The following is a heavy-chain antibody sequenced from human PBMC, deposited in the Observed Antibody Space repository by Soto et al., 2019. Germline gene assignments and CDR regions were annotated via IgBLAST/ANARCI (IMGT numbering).Heavy chain of an antibody. CDR2: IIPIFGTA. D-gene: IGHD6-19*01. V-gene: IGHV1-69*13. J-gene: IGHJ6*02. CDR3: ARASGKDGWYVDYYYGMDV. Sequence: GASVKVSCKASGGTFSSYAISWVRQAPGQGLEWMGGIIPIFGTANYAQKFQGRVTITADESTSTAYMELSSLRSEDTAVYYCARASGKDGWYVDYYYGMDVWGQGTTVTVSS. CDR1: GGTFSSYA.